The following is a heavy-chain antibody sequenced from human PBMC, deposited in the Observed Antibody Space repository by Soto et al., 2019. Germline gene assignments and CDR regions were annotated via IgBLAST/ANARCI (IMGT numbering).Heavy chain of an antibody. V-gene: IGHV4-34*01. CDR1: GGSFSGYY. Sequence: SETLSLTCAVYGGSFSGYYWSWIRQPPGKGLEWIGEINHSGSTNYNPSLKSRVTTSLDTSKKQLSLKLSSVTAADTAVYYCGRSRSGYYDMDVWGQGTTVTVSS. D-gene: IGHD3-3*01. CDR2: INHSGST. J-gene: IGHJ6*02. CDR3: GRSRSGYYDMDV.